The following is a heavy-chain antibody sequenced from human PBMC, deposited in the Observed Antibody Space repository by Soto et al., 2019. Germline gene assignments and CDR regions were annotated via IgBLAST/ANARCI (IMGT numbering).Heavy chain of an antibody. V-gene: IGHV1-46*01. CDR2: INPSGGST. J-gene: IGHJ6*02. D-gene: IGHD3-10*01. Sequence: ASVKVSCKASGYTFTSYYMHWVRQAPGQGLEWMGIINPSGGSTSYAQKFQGRVTMTRDTSTSTVYMELSSLRSEDTAVYYCARDGGSGTRRGGYYYGMDVRGQGTTVTVSS. CDR3: ARDGGSGTRRGGYYYGMDV. CDR1: GYTFTSYY.